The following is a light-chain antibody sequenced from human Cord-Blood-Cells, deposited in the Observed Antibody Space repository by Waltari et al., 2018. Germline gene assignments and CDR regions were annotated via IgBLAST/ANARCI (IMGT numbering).Light chain of an antibody. CDR1: QSISSY. Sequence: DIQMTHSPSSLSPSVGDRVTITGRASQSISSYLNWYQQKPGKAPKLLIYAASSLQRGVPSRFSGSGSRTDFTLTISSLQPEDFATYYCHHSYSTPPTFGQGTKVEIK. CDR3: HHSYSTPPT. J-gene: IGKJ1*01. CDR2: AAS. V-gene: IGKV1-39*01.